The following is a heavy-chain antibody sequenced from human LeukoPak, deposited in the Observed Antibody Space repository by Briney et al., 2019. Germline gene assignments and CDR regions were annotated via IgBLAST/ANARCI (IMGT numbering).Heavy chain of an antibody. D-gene: IGHD6-19*01. V-gene: IGHV3-21*01. J-gene: IGHJ4*02. CDR1: GFTFSSYS. Sequence: GGSLRLSCAASGFTFSSYSMNWVRQAPGKGLEWVSSISSSSSYIYYADSVKGRFTISRDNAKNSLYLQMNSLRAEDTAVYYCARSQWLATPDYVDYWGQGTLVTVSP. CDR3: ARSQWLATPDYVDY. CDR2: ISSSSSYI.